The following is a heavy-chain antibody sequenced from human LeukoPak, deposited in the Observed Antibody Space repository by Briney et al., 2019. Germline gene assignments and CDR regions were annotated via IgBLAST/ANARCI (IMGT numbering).Heavy chain of an antibody. D-gene: IGHD3-22*01. CDR2: ISYDGSNK. CDR3: AKDLYYYDRGGVDY. V-gene: IGHV3-30*04. J-gene: IGHJ4*02. Sequence: GGSLRLSCVASGFTFSSLAMNWVRQAPGKGLEWVTFISYDGSNKYYADSVKGRFTISRDNSKNTLYLQMNSLRAEDTALYYCAKDLYYYDRGGVDYWGQGTLVTVSS. CDR1: GFTFSSLA.